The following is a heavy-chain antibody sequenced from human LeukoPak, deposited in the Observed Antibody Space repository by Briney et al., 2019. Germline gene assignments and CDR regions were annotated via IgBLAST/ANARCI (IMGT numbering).Heavy chain of an antibody. J-gene: IGHJ4*02. CDR2: LNPHSGVT. CDR3: ATDARGVPLYYFDY. V-gene: IGHV1-2*02. Sequence: ASVKVSCRASGYTLTGYYMHWVRQAPGRGLEWMGWLNPHSGVTNYAQKFQGRVSMTRDTSISTAYMELSRLTSDDTAVYFCATDARGVPLYYFDYWGQGTLVTVSS. CDR1: GYTLTGYY. D-gene: IGHD3-10*01.